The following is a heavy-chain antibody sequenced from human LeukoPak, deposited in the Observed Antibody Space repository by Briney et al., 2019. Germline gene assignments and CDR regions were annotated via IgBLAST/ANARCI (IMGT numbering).Heavy chain of an antibody. D-gene: IGHD3-22*01. Sequence: ASVKVSCKASGGTFSSYAISWVRQAPGQGLEWMGRIIPILGIANYAQKFQGRVTITADKSTSTAYMELSSLRSEDTAVYYCARDPANYDPEFDYWGQGTLVTVSS. J-gene: IGHJ4*02. V-gene: IGHV1-69*04. CDR3: ARDPANYDPEFDY. CDR2: IIPILGIA. CDR1: GGTFSSYA.